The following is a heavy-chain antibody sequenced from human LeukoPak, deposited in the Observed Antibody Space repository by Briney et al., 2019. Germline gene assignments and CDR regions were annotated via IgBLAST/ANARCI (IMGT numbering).Heavy chain of an antibody. D-gene: IGHD3-10*01. CDR1: GFTYSNYA. CDR2: ISGGGDTT. J-gene: IGHJ4*02. Sequence: GGSLRLSCAASGFTYSNYAMSWVRQAPGKGLEWVSGISGGGDTTDYADSVRGRFTISRDNSKNTLYLQMNSLRAEDTAVYYCARGSLVHYYGSGSYRIRAGFDSWGQGTLVTVSS. CDR3: ARGSLVHYYGSGSYRIRAGFDS. V-gene: IGHV3-23*01.